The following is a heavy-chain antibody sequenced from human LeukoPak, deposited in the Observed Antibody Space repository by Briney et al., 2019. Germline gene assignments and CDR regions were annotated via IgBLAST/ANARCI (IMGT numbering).Heavy chain of an antibody. Sequence: SETLSLTCADPAASISNYYWSWIRQAPGKGLEWIGYISTSGSTNYNPSLKRRVAISLDKSKNRFSLNLNFVTAADTAVYYCASPRSGYRYTFDYWGQGALVTVSS. CDR1: AASISNYY. CDR3: ASPRSGYRYTFDY. V-gene: IGHV4-4*09. D-gene: IGHD3-22*01. J-gene: IGHJ4*02. CDR2: ISTSGST.